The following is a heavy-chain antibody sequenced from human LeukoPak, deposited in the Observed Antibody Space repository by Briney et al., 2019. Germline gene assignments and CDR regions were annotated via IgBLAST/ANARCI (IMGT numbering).Heavy chain of an antibody. J-gene: IGHJ4*02. CDR2: IYPGDSDT. CDR1: GFSFTSYW. D-gene: IGHD2-2*01. V-gene: IGHV5-51*01. Sequence: GESLKISCKGSGFSFTSYWIGWVRQMPGKGLVWMGIIYPGDSDTRYSPSFQGQVTISADKSISTAYLQWSSLKASDTAMYYCARFGYYCSSTSCSTHFDYWGQGTLVTVSS. CDR3: ARFGYYCSSTSCSTHFDY.